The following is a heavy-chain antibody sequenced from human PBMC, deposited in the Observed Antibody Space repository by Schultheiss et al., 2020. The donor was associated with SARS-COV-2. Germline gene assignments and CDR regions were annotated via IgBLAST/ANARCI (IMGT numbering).Heavy chain of an antibody. V-gene: IGHV3-11*05. CDR1: GFTFSDYY. D-gene: IGHD2-15*01. CDR2: ISSSSSYI. J-gene: IGHJ5*02. Sequence: GGSLRLSCAASGFTFSDYYMSWIRQAPGKGLEWVSSISSSSSYIYYADSVKGRFTISRDNAKNSLYLQMNSLRAEDTAVYYCAKEKDIVVVVAWFDPWGQGTLVTVSS. CDR3: AKEKDIVVVVAWFDP.